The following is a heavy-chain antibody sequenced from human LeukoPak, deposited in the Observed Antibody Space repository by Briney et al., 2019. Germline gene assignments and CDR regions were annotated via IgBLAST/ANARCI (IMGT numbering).Heavy chain of an antibody. J-gene: IGHJ4*02. V-gene: IGHV4-61*02. Sequence: SQTLSLTCTVSGGSISSGSYYWSWIRQPAGKGLEWIGRIYTSGSTNYNPSLKSRVTISVDTSKNQFSLKLSSVTAADTAVYYCAREVAAAGKGFDYWGQGTLVTVSS. CDR3: AREVAAAGKGFDY. CDR2: IYTSGST. D-gene: IGHD6-13*01. CDR1: GGSISSGSYY.